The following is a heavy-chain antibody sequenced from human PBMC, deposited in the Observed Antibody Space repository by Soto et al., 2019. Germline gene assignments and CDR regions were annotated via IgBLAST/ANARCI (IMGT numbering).Heavy chain of an antibody. CDR2: IIPIFGTA. CDR1: GGTFSSYS. J-gene: IGHJ4*02. D-gene: IGHD1-26*01. CDR3: ARDGGRHSGGIDY. V-gene: IGHV1-69*01. Sequence: QVQLVQSGAEVKKPGSSVKVSCKASGGTFSSYSINWVRQAPGQGLEWMGEIIPIFGTANYAQKFQGRVKITAGESTSTADMELSSMRSEDTAVYYCARDGGRHSGGIDYCGQGTLVTGSS.